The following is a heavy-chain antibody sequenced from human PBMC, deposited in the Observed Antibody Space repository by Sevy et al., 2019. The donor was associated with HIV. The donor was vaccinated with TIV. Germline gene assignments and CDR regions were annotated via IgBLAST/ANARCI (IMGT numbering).Heavy chain of an antibody. J-gene: IGHJ6*02. Sequence: SETLSLTCTVSGGSISSGSDYWNWIRQPAGKGLEWIGRIYTSGSTNYNPSLKSRVTMSVDTSKNQFSLNLSSVTAADTAVYYCARDFRDSSSYFPRYAMDVWGQGTTVTVSS. CDR3: ARDFRDSSSYFPRYAMDV. CDR2: IYTSGST. V-gene: IGHV4-61*02. CDR1: GGSISSGSDY. D-gene: IGHD6-13*01.